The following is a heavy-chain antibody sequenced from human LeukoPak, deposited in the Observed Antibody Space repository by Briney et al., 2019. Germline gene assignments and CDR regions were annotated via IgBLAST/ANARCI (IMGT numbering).Heavy chain of an antibody. J-gene: IGHJ5*02. CDR3: AGEGDIVVVPAAPVQPSNWFDP. V-gene: IGHV4-4*02. D-gene: IGHD2-2*01. Sequence: PSGTLSLTCAVSGGSISSSNWWSWVRQPPGKGLEWIGSIYHSGSTYYNPSLKSRVTISVDTSKNQFSLKLSSVTAADTAVYYCAGEGDIVVVPAAPVQPSNWFDPWGQGTLVTVSS. CDR1: GGSISSSNW. CDR2: IYHSGST.